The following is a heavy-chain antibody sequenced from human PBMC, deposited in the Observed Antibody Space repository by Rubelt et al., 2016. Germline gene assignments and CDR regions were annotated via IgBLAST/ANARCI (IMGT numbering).Heavy chain of an antibody. CDR1: GYTFTSYD. Sequence: QVQLVQSGAEVKKPGASVKVSCKASGYTFTSYDINWVRQATGQGLEWMGWMNPYSGNKGYAQKFRGRVTRTRNTSISRAYMGLSSLRSEDTAVYYCARGRAVKLADSGGNDYWGQGTLVTVSS. V-gene: IGHV1-8*01. CDR3: ARGRAVKLADSGGNDY. J-gene: IGHJ4*02. D-gene: IGHD4-23*01. CDR2: MNPYSGNK.